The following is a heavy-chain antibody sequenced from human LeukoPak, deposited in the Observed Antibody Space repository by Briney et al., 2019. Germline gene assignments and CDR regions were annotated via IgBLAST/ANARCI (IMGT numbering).Heavy chain of an antibody. CDR3: ARDGSRTSCLDY. CDR2: ISSSGSTI. D-gene: IGHD2-2*01. V-gene: IGHV3-48*03. Sequence: GGSLRLSCAASGFTFSSYEMNWVRQAPGKGLEWVSYISSSGSTIYYADSVKGRFTISRDNAKNSLYLQMNSLRAEDTAFYYCARDGSRTSCLDYWGQGTLVTVSS. CDR1: GFTFSSYE. J-gene: IGHJ4*02.